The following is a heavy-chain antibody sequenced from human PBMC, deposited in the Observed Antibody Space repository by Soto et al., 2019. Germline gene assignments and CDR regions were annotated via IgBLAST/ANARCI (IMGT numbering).Heavy chain of an antibody. J-gene: IGHJ4*02. CDR1: GFTFTSYA. V-gene: IGHV3-30-3*01. Sequence: QVQLVESGGGVVQPGRSLRLSCAASGFTFTSYAVHWVRQAPGKGLEWVALISNDGSSKYYVDSVKGRFTISRDNSKNTVFLQMNSLRAEDTAVYFCAKERDNGADRYYFDDWGQGTLVTVSS. CDR2: ISNDGSSK. CDR3: AKERDNGADRYYFDD. D-gene: IGHD2-8*01.